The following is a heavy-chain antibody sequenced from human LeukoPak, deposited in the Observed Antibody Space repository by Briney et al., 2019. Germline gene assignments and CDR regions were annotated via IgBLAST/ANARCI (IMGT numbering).Heavy chain of an antibody. CDR3: ARGGDDYGDYLLTYNWFDP. CDR1: GFTFSSYS. CDR2: ITIGSYI. V-gene: IGHV3-21*01. J-gene: IGHJ5*02. Sequence: PGGSLRLSCAASGFTFSSYSMNWVRQAPGKGLEWISSITIGSYIYYANSVKGRFTISRDNSRSTLYLHMNSLRAEDTAVYYCARGGDDYGDYLLTYNWFDPWGQGTLVTVSS. D-gene: IGHD4-17*01.